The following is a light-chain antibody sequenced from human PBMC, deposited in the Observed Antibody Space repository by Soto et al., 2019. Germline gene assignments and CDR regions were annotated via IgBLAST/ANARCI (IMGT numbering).Light chain of an antibody. CDR1: SSDVGGYNY. V-gene: IGLV2-14*01. J-gene: IGLJ2*01. Sequence: QSVLTQPASVSGSPGQSITISCTGTSSDVGGYNYVSWYQQHPGKAPKLIIYDVSNRPSGVSNRFSGSKSGNTASLTISGLQAEDEADYYCSSYTGSSTYVVFCGGTKLTVL. CDR2: DVS. CDR3: SSYTGSSTYVV.